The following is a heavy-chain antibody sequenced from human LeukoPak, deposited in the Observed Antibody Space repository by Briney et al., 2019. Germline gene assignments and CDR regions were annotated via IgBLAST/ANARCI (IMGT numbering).Heavy chain of an antibody. Sequence: PSETLSLTCTVSGDSISSSSYCWDWIRQPPGKWLEWLGNIYNSANTHYNPSLKTRITMSVDTSKNQFSLKLNSVTAADTGIYYCARHSRSAYTGYENAFDIWGQGTMVTVSS. D-gene: IGHD5-12*01. CDR3: ARHSRSAYTGYENAFDI. J-gene: IGHJ3*02. CDR1: GDSISSSSYC. CDR2: IYNSANT. V-gene: IGHV4-39*01.